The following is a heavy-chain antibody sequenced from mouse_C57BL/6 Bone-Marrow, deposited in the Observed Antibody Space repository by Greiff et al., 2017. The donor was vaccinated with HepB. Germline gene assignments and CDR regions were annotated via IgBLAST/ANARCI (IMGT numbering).Heavy chain of an antibody. J-gene: IGHJ3*01. CDR2: IYPGDGDT. D-gene: IGHD2-13*01. Sequence: QVQLQQSGPELVKPGASVKISCKASGYAFSSSWMNWVKQRPGKGLEWIGRIYPGDGDTNYNGKFKGKATLTADKSSSTAYMQLSSLTSEDSAVYFCATTMVYSAWFAYWGQGTLVTVSA. CDR1: GYAFSSSW. CDR3: ATTMVYSAWFAY. V-gene: IGHV1-82*01.